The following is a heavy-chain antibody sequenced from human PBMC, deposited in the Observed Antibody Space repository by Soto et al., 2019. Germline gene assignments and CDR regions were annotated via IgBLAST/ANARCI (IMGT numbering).Heavy chain of an antibody. CDR1: GFTFSSYA. Sequence: EVQLLESGGGLVQPGGSLRLSCAASGFTFSSYAMSWVRQAPGKGLEWVSAISGSGGSTYYADSVQGRFTIARDNSKNTLYLQMNSSRDEDTVVYYCAKLHGDYYENLDYWGQGTLVTVSS. J-gene: IGHJ4*02. V-gene: IGHV3-23*01. CDR3: AKLHGDYYENLDY. D-gene: IGHD4-17*01. CDR2: ISGSGGST.